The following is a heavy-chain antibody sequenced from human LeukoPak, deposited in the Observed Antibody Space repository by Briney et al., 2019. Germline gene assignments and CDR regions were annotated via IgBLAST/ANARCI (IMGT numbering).Heavy chain of an antibody. Sequence: GKXLXXXSXISGSGGSTYYADSVKGRFTISRDNSKNTLYLQMNSLRAEDTAVYYCAKAEDIVVVPAVSFDYWGQGTLVTVSS. J-gene: IGHJ4*02. V-gene: IGHV3-23*01. D-gene: IGHD2-2*01. CDR3: AKAEDIVVVPAVSFDY. CDR2: ISGSGGST.